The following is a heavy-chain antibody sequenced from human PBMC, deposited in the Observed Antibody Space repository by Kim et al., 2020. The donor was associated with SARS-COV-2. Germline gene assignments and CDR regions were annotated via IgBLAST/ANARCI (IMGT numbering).Heavy chain of an antibody. J-gene: IGHJ4*02. D-gene: IGHD6-13*01. V-gene: IGHV4-39*01. CDR1: GGSISSSSYY. CDR2: IYYSGST. Sequence: SETLSLTCTVSGGSISSSSYYWGWFRQPPGKGLEWIGSIYYSGSTYYNPSLKSRVTISVDTSKNQFSLKLSSVTAADTAVYYCARRGYSSSWYEYWGQGTLVTVSS. CDR3: ARRGYSSSWYEY.